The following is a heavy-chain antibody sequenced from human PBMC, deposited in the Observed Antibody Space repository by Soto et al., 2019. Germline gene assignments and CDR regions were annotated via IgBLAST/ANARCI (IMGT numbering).Heavy chain of an antibody. CDR1: GFTFSSYA. V-gene: IGHV3-30-3*01. CDR2: ISYDGSNK. CDR3: ARAGYLRFLEWLSYYYYYGMDV. J-gene: IGHJ6*02. D-gene: IGHD3-3*01. Sequence: PGGSLRLSCAASGFTFSSYAMHWVRQAPGKGLEWVAVISYDGSNKYYADSVKGRFTISRDNSKNTLYLQMNSLRAEDTAVYYCARAGYLRFLEWLSYYYYYGMDVWGQGTTVTVSS.